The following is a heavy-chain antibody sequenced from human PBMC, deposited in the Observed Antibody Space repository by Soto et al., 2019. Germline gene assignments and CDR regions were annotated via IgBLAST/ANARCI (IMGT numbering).Heavy chain of an antibody. D-gene: IGHD3-22*01. V-gene: IGHV1-3*01. CDR1: GYTFTSYA. Sequence: GASVKVSCKASGYTFTSYAMHWVRQAPGQRLEWMGWINAGNGNTKYSQKFQGRVTITRDTSASTAYMELSSLRSEDTAVYYCARDPGYYDSSGYLFDPWGQGTLVTVSS. CDR2: INAGNGNT. CDR3: ARDPGYYDSSGYLFDP. J-gene: IGHJ5*02.